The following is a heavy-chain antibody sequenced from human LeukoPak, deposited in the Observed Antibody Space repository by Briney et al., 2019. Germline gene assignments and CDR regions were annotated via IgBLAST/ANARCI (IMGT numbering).Heavy chain of an antibody. CDR3: ARAGGRASGSSY. CDR2: IKQDGSET. D-gene: IGHD1-26*01. J-gene: IGHJ4*02. CDR1: GFTFSNYW. Sequence: PGGSLRLSCAASGFTFSNYWMTWVRQAPGKGLEGVANIKQDGSETYYVDSVKGRFTISRDNSNNSLYLQMSSLRAEDTAVYYCARAGGRASGSSYWGQGTLVTVSS. V-gene: IGHV3-7*01.